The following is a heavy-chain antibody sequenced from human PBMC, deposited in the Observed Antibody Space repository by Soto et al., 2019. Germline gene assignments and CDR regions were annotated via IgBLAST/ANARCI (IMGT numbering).Heavy chain of an antibody. D-gene: IGHD2-21*02. CDR3: AKHCGGDCSNGFDI. CDR1: GYTFTSYG. Sequence: ASVKVSCKASGYTFTSYGTSWVRQAPGQGLEWMGWISAYNGNTNYAQKLQGRVTMTTDTSTSTAYMELRSLRSDDTAVYYCAKHCGGDCSNGFDIWGQGTKVTVSS. J-gene: IGHJ3*02. V-gene: IGHV1-18*04. CDR2: ISAYNGNT.